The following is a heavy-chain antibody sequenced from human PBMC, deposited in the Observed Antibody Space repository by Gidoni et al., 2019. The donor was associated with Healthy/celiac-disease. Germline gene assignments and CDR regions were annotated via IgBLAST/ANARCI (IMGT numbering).Heavy chain of an antibody. CDR3: ARASHASPGMVVAATLPYYYYGMDV. V-gene: IGHV3-30*03. J-gene: IGHJ6*02. Sequence: QVQLVESGGGVVQPGRSLRLSCAASGFTFSSYGMHWVRPAPGKGLEWVAVISYDGSNKYYADSVKGRFTISRDNSKNTLYLQMNSLRAEDTAVYYCARASHASPGMVVAATLPYYYYGMDVWGQGTTVTVSS. D-gene: IGHD2-15*01. CDR2: ISYDGSNK. CDR1: GFTFSSYG.